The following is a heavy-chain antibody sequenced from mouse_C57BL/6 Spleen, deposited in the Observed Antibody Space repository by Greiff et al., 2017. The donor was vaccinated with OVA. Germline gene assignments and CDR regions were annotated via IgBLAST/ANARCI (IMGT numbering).Heavy chain of an antibody. D-gene: IGHD4-1*01. J-gene: IGHJ4*01. Sequence: VQLQQPGAELVRPGTSVKLSCKASGYTFTSYWMHWVKQRPGQGLEWIGVIDPSDSYTNYNQKFKGKATLTVDTSSSTAYMQLSSLTSEDSAVYYCAGGTGAMDYWGQGTSVTVSS. CDR2: IDPSDSYT. CDR3: AGGTGAMDY. CDR1: GYTFTSYW. V-gene: IGHV1-59*01.